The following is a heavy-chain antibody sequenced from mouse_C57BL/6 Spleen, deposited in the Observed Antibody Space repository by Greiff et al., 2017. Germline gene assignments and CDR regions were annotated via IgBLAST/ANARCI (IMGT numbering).Heavy chain of an antibody. Sequence: EVKLMESGPELVKPWASVKIPCKASGYTFTDYNMDWVKQSHGKSLEWIGDINPNNGGTIYNQKFKGKATLTVDKSSSTAYMELRSLTSEDTAVYYCARSPFGLRFDYWGQGTTLTVSS. CDR1: GYTFTDYN. CDR2: INPNNGGT. J-gene: IGHJ2*01. D-gene: IGHD3-3*01. V-gene: IGHV1-18*01. CDR3: ARSPFGLRFDY.